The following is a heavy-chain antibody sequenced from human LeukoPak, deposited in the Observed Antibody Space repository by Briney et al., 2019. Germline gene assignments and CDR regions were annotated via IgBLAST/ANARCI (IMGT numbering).Heavy chain of an antibody. CDR1: GFTFSSYS. CDR3: AKEPTVVNQPYWFDP. D-gene: IGHD4-23*01. CDR2: ISSNTSYI. J-gene: IGHJ5*02. V-gene: IGHV3-21*04. Sequence: GGSLRLSCAASGFTFSSYSMNWVRQAPGKGLEWVSSISSNTSYIYYADSVKGRFTISRDNSKNTLYLQMNSLRAEDTAVYYCAKEPTVVNQPYWFDPWGQGTLVTVSS.